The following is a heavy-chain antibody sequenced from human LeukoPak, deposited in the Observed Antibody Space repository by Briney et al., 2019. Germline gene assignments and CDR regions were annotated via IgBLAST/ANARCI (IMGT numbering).Heavy chain of an antibody. CDR3: AKSSGAYYYDANDAFDI. CDR1: GYTFTSYD. Sequence: ASVKVSCKASGYTFTSYDINWVRQATGQGLEWMGWMNPNSGNTDYAQKFQGRVTMTRDTSISTAYMELSRLRSDDTAVYYCAKSSGAYYYDANDAFDIWGQGTMVTVSS. D-gene: IGHD3-22*01. J-gene: IGHJ3*02. CDR2: MNPNSGNT. V-gene: IGHV1-8*02.